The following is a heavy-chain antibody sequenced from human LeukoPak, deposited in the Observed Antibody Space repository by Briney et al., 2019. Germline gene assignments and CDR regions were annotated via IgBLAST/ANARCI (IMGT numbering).Heavy chain of an antibody. CDR1: GGSISSYY. J-gene: IGHJ3*02. V-gene: IGHV4-59*01. D-gene: IGHD6-19*01. CDR3: ARSVGIAVAGTAFDI. CDR2: IYYSGST. Sequence: SETLSLTCTVSGGSISSYYWSWIRQPPGKGLEWIGYIYYSGSTNYNPSLKSRVTISVDTSKNQFSLKLSSVTAADTAVYYCARSVGIAVAGTAFDIWGQGTMVTVSS.